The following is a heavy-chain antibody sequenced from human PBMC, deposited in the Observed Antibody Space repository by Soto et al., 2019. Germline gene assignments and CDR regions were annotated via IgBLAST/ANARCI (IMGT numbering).Heavy chain of an antibody. CDR1: GGTFNSYS. V-gene: IGHV1-69*12. CDR3: ARGGKQLGLRDWFDP. CDR2: IIPIFATA. D-gene: IGHD5-18*01. Sequence: QVQLVQSGAEVKKPGSSVKVSCRTSGGTFNSYSINWVRQAPGQGLEWMGGIIPIFATANYAQKFQDRVTMIADESSSTAYMELSSLKSEDTAVYYCARGGKQLGLRDWFDPWGQGTLVTVSS. J-gene: IGHJ5*02.